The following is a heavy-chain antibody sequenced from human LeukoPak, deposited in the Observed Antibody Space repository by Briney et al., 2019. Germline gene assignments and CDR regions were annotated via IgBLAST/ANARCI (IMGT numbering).Heavy chain of an antibody. Sequence: GGSLRLSCAASGFTFDDYAMNWVRQVPGKGLEWVSLINWDGVNTYYADSVKGRFTISRDNSKNSLYLHMNSLKAEDTALYYCAKAQADNSYYYYMDVWGKGTTVTVSS. J-gene: IGHJ6*03. CDR2: INWDGVNT. CDR3: AKAQADNSYYYYMDV. CDR1: GFTFDDYA. V-gene: IGHV3-43D*03. D-gene: IGHD6-13*01.